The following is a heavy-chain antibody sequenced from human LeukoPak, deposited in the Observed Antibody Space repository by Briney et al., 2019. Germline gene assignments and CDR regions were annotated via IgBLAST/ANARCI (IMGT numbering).Heavy chain of an antibody. D-gene: IGHD1-14*01. J-gene: IGHJ4*02. CDR1: VNTFTNYC. CDR2: ISGSGGST. Sequence: SGGSLRLSCAASVNTFTNYCMSWVRQAPGRGLECVSDISGSGGSTYYADSVKGRFTISRDNSKNTLYLQMNTLRAEHTAVYYCARGHSAHGTGFDCWGEGTLVAVSS. V-gene: IGHV3-23*01. CDR3: ARGHSAHGTGFDC.